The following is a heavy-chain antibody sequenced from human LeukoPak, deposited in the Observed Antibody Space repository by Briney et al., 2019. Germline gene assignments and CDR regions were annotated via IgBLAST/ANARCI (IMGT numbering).Heavy chain of an antibody. J-gene: IGHJ4*02. D-gene: IGHD5-24*01. CDR1: GFTFSSYG. V-gene: IGHV3-30*18. CDR3: AKDIGDGYNAFDY. CDR2: ISYDGSNK. Sequence: GRSLRLSCAASGFTFSSYGMHWVRQAPGKGLEWVAVISYDGSNKYYADSVKGRFTISRDNSKNTLYLQMNSLRAEDTALYYCAKDIGDGYNAFDYWGQGTLVTVSS.